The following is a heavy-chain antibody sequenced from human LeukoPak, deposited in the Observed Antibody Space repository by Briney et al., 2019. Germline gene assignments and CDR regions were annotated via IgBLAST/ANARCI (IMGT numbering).Heavy chain of an antibody. J-gene: IGHJ6*03. Sequence: ASVKVSCKASGYTFTVYYMHWVRQAPGQGLEWMGWINPNSGGTNYAQKFQGRVTMTRDTSISTAYMELSRLRSEDTAVYYCARGTELSSYYYYYMDVWGKGTTVTVSS. V-gene: IGHV1-2*02. D-gene: IGHD6-6*01. CDR3: ARGTELSSYYYYYMDV. CDR2: INPNSGGT. CDR1: GYTFTVYY.